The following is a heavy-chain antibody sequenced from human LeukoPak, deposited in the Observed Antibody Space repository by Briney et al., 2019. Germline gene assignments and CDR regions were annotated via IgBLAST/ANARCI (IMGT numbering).Heavy chain of an antibody. CDR1: GFTFSSYG. D-gene: IGHD2-15*01. CDR3: ARDRFSVVVVAATSYYGMDV. Sequence: GGSLRLSCAASGFTFSSYGMHWVRQAPGKGLEWVAVISYDGSNKYYADSVKGRFTISRDNSKNTLYLQMNSLRAEDTAVYYCARDRFSVVVVAATSYYGMDVWGQGTTVTVSS. CDR2: ISYDGSNK. V-gene: IGHV3-30*03. J-gene: IGHJ6*02.